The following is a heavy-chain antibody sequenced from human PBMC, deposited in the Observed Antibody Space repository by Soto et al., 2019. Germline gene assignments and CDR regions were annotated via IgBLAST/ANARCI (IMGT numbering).Heavy chain of an antibody. CDR3: ARDPPVAV. Sequence: XESLRLSCAASGFSFSSYWMSWVRQAPGKGLEWVANIKQDGTEKNYVDSVKGRFTISRDNTKNSLYLQMNSLRAEDTAVYYCARDPPVAVRAQGTLVTVSS. D-gene: IGHD6-19*01. J-gene: IGHJ4*02. V-gene: IGHV3-7*03. CDR2: IKQDGTEK. CDR1: GFSFSSYW.